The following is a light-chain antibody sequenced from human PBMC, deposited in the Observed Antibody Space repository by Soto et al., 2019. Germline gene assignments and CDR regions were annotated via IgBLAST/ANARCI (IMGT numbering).Light chain of an antibody. CDR1: QSISSY. V-gene: IGKV1-39*01. CDR3: QQSYSTPPLFT. J-gene: IGKJ3*01. CDR2: AAS. Sequence: DIQMTQSPSSLSASVGDRVTITCRASQSISSYLNWYQQKPGKAPKLLIYAASSLQSGVPSRFSGSGSGTDFTLTISSLQPEDFATYYCQQSYSTPPLFTFSPGTKVDIK.